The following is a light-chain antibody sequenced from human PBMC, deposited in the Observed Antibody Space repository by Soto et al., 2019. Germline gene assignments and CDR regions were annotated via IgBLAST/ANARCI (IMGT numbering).Light chain of an antibody. Sequence: EIVLTQSPATLSVSPGERATLSCRASQSLNSNLVWYQQKPGQAPRLLIYGVSTRATGIPARFSGSVSGTDFTLTISSLQAEDVAIYYCHQYYGIPYTFGQGTKLEIK. CDR3: HQYYGIPYT. CDR2: GVS. V-gene: IGKV3-15*01. J-gene: IGKJ2*01. CDR1: QSLNSN.